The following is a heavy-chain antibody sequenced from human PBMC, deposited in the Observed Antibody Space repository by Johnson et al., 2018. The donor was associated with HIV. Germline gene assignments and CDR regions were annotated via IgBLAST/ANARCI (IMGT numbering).Heavy chain of an antibody. CDR1: GLTFSSYA. V-gene: IGHV3-64*01. D-gene: IGHD1-1*01. CDR3: ARPSGTAGPHGALDI. CDR2: ISSNGGST. Sequence: VQLVESGGGLVQPGGSLRLSCAASGLTFSSYAMHWVRQAPGKGLEYVSAISSNGGSTYYANSVKGRFTISRDNSKNTLYLQMGSLRAEDMAVYYCARPSGTAGPHGALDIWGQGTMVTVSS. J-gene: IGHJ3*02.